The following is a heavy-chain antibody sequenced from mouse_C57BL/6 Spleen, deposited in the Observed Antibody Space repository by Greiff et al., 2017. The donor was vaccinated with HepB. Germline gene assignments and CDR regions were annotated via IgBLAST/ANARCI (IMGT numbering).Heavy chain of an antibody. V-gene: IGHV1-69*01. Sequence: VQLQQPGAELVMPGASVKLSCKASGYTFTSYWMHWVKQRPGQGLEWIGEIDPSDSYTNYNQKFKGKSTLTVDKSSSTAYMQLSSLTSEDSAVYYCAREDSSGWFAYWGQGTLVTVSA. CDR3: AREDSSGWFAY. CDR1: GYTFTSYW. J-gene: IGHJ3*01. CDR2: IDPSDSYT. D-gene: IGHD3-2*02.